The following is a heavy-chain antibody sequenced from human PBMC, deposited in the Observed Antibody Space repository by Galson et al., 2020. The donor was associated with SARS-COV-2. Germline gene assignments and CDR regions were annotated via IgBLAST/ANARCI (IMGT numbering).Heavy chain of an antibody. CDR2: IYYSGST. V-gene: IGHV4-31*03. Sequence: SETLSLTCTVSGGSISSGGYYWSWIRQHPGKGLEWIGYIYYSGSTYYNPSLKSRVTISVDTSKNQFSLKLSSVTAADTAVYYCAREEGEGCSSTSCYFPYYYGMDVWGQGTTVTVSS. CDR3: AREEGEGCSSTSCYFPYYYGMDV. CDR1: GGSISSGGYY. J-gene: IGHJ6*02. D-gene: IGHD2-2*01.